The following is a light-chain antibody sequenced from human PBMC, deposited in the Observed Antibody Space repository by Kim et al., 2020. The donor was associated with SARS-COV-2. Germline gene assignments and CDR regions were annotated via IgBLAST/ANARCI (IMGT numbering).Light chain of an antibody. J-gene: IGKJ1*01. CDR1: QSINIY. V-gene: IGKV1-5*03. CDR3: QQYSSSYRT. CDR2: KAS. Sequence: DIQMTQSPSTLSASVGDRVIITCRASQSINIYLAWYQQKPGKAPRLLVYKASTLESGVPSRFSGSGSGTEFTFTISSVQPDDLATYYCQQYSSSYRTFGQGTKVDIK.